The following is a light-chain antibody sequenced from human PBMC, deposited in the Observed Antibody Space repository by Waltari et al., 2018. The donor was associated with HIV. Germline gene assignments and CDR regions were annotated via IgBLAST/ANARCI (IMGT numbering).Light chain of an antibody. V-gene: IGLV4-60*02. CDR2: LGGGGSY. CDR3: ETWDSSTWV. CDR1: SGHSRNI. J-gene: IGLJ3*02. Sequence: QPVLTQSSSAYASLGSSVKLTCTLTSGHSRNIIAWHQLQPGKAPRYLMKLGGGGSYNTGIGVADLFSGSSSGADRYLTISNLQVEDEADYYCETWDSSTWVFGGGTKLTVL.